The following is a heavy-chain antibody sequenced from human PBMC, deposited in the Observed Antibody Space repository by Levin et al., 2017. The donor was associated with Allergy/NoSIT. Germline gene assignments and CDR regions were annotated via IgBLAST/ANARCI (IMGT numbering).Heavy chain of an antibody. J-gene: IGHJ5*02. V-gene: IGHV3-30*04. CDR2: ISYDGSNK. D-gene: IGHD6-13*01. CDR3: ARGVGIAAAGTLFWFDP. CDR1: GFTFSSYA. Sequence: AGGSLRLSCAASGFTFSSYAMHWVRQAPGKGLEWVAVISYDGSNKYYADSVKGRFTISRVNSKNTLYLQMNSLRAEDTAVYYCARGVGIAAAGTLFWFDPWGQGTLVTVSS.